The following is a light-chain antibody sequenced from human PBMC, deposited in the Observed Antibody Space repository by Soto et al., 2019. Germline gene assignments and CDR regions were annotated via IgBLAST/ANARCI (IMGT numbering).Light chain of an antibody. CDR2: ATN. J-gene: IGLJ1*01. Sequence: QAVVPQPPSASGTPGQRVTISCSGSSPNIGTNTVNWYQQLPGMAPKLLIHATNQRPSGVPERFSGSKSGTSASLAISGLQSEDEADYSCEAWDDSLSCDVFGTGTKLTVL. V-gene: IGLV1-44*01. CDR3: EAWDDSLSCDV. CDR1: SPNIGTNT.